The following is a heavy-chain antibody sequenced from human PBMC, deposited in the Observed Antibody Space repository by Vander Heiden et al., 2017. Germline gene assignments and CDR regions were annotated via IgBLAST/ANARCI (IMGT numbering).Heavy chain of an antibody. CDR2: INPNSGGT. CDR1: GYTFTHYY. CDR3: ARGISRNIVVATGGY. Sequence: QVQLVQSGAELTKPGASVKVSCKASGYTFTHYYMHWVRQAPGQGLEWMGWINPNSGGTNYPQKFQGRVTMTRDTSISTAYMELSRLRSDDTAVYYCARGISRNIVVATGGYWGQGTLVNVSS. D-gene: IGHD1-26*01. J-gene: IGHJ4*02. V-gene: IGHV1-2*02.